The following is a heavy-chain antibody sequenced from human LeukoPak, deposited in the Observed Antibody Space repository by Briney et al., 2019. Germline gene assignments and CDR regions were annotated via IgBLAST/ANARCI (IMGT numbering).Heavy chain of an antibody. CDR1: GYTFTSHD. Sequence: ASVKVSCKASGYTFTSHDIDWVRQATGQGLEWMGWMNPNSGNTGYAQTFQGRVTMTRDTSISTVYMELSSLTSEDTAVYYCARGLVRGRFDRDVWGQGTTVTVSS. V-gene: IGHV1-8*01. CDR3: ARGLVRGRFDRDV. J-gene: IGHJ6*02. CDR2: MNPNSGNT. D-gene: IGHD3-10*01.